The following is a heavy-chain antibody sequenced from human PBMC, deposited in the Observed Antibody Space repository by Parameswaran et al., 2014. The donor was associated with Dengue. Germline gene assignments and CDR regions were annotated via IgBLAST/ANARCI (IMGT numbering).Heavy chain of an antibody. D-gene: IGHD3-22*01. V-gene: IGHV4-59*01. CDR2: IYYSGST. Sequence: SETLSLTCTVSGGSISSYYWSWIRQPPGKGLEWIGYIYYSGSTNYNPSLKSRVTISVDTSKNQFSLKLSSVTAADTAVYYCARGGALYYYDSSGLSEYFQHWGQGTLVTVSS. CDR3: ARGGALYYYDSSGLSEYFQH. J-gene: IGHJ1*01. CDR1: GGSISSYY.